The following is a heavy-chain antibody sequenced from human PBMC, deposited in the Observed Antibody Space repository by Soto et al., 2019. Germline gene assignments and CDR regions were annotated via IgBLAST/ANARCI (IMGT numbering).Heavy chain of an antibody. CDR2: LKPNGGDT. CDR3: ARNPTETGTFEY. V-gene: IGHV1-8*01. J-gene: IGHJ4*02. Sequence: ASVKVSCKASGYTFTSYDINWVRQATGQGLEWMGWLKPNGGDTGYAQNFQGRVTLTRNTSTATAYMELTSLTSADTAVYFCARNPTETGTFEYWGQGTPVTVSS. CDR1: GYTFTSYD. D-gene: IGHD7-27*01.